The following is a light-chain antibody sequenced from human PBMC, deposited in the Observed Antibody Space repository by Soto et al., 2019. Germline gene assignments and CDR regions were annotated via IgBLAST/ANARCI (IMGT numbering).Light chain of an antibody. J-gene: IGKJ5*01. CDR2: TAS. V-gene: IGKV1-39*01. CDR3: QQSYSTPIS. Sequence: DIQMTQSPSTMSASVGDRVIITCRASQTISTWLAWHQQKPGEAPNLLMYTASNLQSGVPSRFSGSGSGTDFTLTISSLQPEDFATYYCQQSYSTPISFGQRTRLEI. CDR1: QTISTW.